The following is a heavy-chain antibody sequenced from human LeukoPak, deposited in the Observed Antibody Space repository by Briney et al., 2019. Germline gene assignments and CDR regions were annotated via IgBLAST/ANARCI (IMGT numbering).Heavy chain of an antibody. CDR3: AKDRCYSCYYYYYYMDV. D-gene: IGHD2-15*01. CDR2: IRYDGSNK. J-gene: IGHJ6*03. Sequence: PGGSLRLSCAASGFTFSSYGMHWVRQAPGKGLEWVAFIRYDGSNKYYADSVKGRFTISRDNSKNTLYLQMNSLRAEDTAVHYCAKDRCYSCYYYYYYMDVWGKGTTVTVSS. V-gene: IGHV3-30*02. CDR1: GFTFSSYG.